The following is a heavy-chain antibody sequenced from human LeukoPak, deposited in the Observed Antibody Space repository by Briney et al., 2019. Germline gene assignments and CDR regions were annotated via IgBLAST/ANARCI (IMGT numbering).Heavy chain of an antibody. CDR2: INHSGST. D-gene: IGHD5-18*01. J-gene: IGHJ6*02. CDR3: ARSSRIQLWSPPYYYYYGMDV. CDR1: GGSFSGYY. V-gene: IGHV4-34*01. Sequence: SETLSLTCAVYGGSFSGYYWSWIRQPPGKGLEWIGEINHSGSTNYNPSLKGRVTISVDTSKNQFSLKLSSVTAADTAVYYCARSSRIQLWSPPYYYYYGMDVWGQGTTVTVSS.